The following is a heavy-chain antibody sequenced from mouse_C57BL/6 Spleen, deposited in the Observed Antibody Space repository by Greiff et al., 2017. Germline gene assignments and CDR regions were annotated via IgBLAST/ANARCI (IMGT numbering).Heavy chain of an antibody. CDR2: IWRGGST. J-gene: IGHJ3*01. CDR1: GFSLTSYG. Sequence: VQVVESGPGLVQPSQSLSITCTVSGFSLTSYGVHWVRQSPGKGLAWLGVIWRGGSTDYNAAFMSRLSLPKDNSKSQFFFKMNSLQAYDTAIYYCAKEDGNYASWFAYWGQGTLVTVSA. D-gene: IGHD2-1*01. V-gene: IGHV2-5*01. CDR3: AKEDGNYASWFAY.